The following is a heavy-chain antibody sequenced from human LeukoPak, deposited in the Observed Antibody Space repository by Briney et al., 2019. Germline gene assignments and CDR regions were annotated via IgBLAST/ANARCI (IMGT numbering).Heavy chain of an antibody. D-gene: IGHD3-10*01. J-gene: IGHJ3*02. Sequence: SETLSLTCAVYGGSFSGYYWSWIRQPPGKGLEWIGEINHSGSTNYNPSLKSRVTISVDTSKNQFSLKLSSVTAADTAVYYCARHRLRLYGSGSYYNGAFDIWGQGTMVTVSS. CDR3: ARHRLRLYGSGSYYNGAFDI. V-gene: IGHV4-34*01. CDR2: INHSGST. CDR1: GGSFSGYY.